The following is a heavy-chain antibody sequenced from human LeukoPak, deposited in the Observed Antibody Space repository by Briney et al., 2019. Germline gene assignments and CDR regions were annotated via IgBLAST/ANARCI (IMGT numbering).Heavy chain of an antibody. D-gene: IGHD1-14*01. CDR2: ISDDGTFT. V-gene: IGHV3-30-3*01. CDR1: GFTFSRYA. CDR3: TRDPYRDAPDYFDY. Sequence: PGGSLRLSCAASGFTFSRYAMHWVRQAPGKGLEWVAVISDDGTFTLYGDSVRGRFTIPRDSSRNTLYLQMNSLRPEDTAVYYCTRDPYRDAPDYFDYWGQGTLVTVSS. J-gene: IGHJ4*02.